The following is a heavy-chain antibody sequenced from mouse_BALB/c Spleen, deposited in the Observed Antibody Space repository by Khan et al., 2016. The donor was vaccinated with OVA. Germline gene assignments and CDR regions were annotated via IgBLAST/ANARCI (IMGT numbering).Heavy chain of an antibody. CDR2: INTYTGEP. V-gene: IGHV9-3-1*01. Sequence: QIQLVQSGPELKKPGETIKISCKASGYTFANFGMNWVKQAPGKGLKWMGWINTYTGEPTYADDFKGRFAFSLETSASTAYLQINTLKNEDTATYFCARPHYFSYVMVYWGQGTSVTVSS. J-gene: IGHJ4*01. CDR1: GYTFANFG. D-gene: IGHD1-1*01. CDR3: ARPHYFSYVMVY.